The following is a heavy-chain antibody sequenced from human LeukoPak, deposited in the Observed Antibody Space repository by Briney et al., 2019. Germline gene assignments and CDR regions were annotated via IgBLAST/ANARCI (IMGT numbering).Heavy chain of an antibody. D-gene: IGHD1-26*01. V-gene: IGHV4-39*07. J-gene: IGHJ4*02. CDR2: IYFSGST. CDR3: ARYRVGATAYYFDN. CDR1: GGSISSSLYY. Sequence: PSETLSLTCSVSGGSISSSLYYWGWIRQPPGKGLEWIGTIYFSGSTYYNPSLKTRVSISIDTSKNQFSLKLSSVTAADTAVYYCARYRVGATAYYFDNWGQGTLVTVSS.